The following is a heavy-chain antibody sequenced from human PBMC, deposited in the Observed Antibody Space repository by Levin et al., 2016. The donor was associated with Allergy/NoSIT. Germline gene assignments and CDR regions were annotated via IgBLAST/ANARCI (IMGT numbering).Heavy chain of an antibody. D-gene: IGHD2-15*01. CDR3: AREKKGSGAWPACDH. CDR1: GDTFTGYA. V-gene: IGHV1-3*04. CDR2: INTGNGNT. J-gene: IGHJ4*02. Sequence: ASVKVSCKASGDTFTGYAMHWLRQAPGQGLEWMGWINTGNGNTKYSKNLQGRVSITSDASATTAYMELSGLSSEDTAVYYCAREKKGSGAWPACDHWGQGTLVTVSS.